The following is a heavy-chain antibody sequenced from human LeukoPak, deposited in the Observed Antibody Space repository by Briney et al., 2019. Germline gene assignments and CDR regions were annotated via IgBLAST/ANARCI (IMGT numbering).Heavy chain of an antibody. V-gene: IGHV4-61*02. CDR2: IYTSGST. J-gene: IGHJ4*02. Sequence: SETLSLTCTVSGGSISSGSYYWSWIRQPAGEGLEWIGRIYTSGSTNYNPSLKSRVTISVDTSKNQFSLKLSSVTAADTAVYYCARTYYDFWSGYPPTDYWGQGTLVTVSS. CDR3: ARTYYDFWSGYPPTDY. CDR1: GGSISSGSYY. D-gene: IGHD3-3*01.